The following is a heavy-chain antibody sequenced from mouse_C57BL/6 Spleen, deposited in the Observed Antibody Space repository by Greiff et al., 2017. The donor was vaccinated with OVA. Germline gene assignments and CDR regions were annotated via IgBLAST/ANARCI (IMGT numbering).Heavy chain of an antibody. CDR2: ISSGSSTI. CDR1: GFTFSDYG. Sequence: EVMLVESGGGLVKPGGSLKLSCAASGFTFSDYGMHWVRPAPEKGLEWVAYISSGSSTIYYADTVKGRFTIARDNAKNTLFLQRTSLRSEDTAIYYCATNWSFAYWGQGTLVTVSA. J-gene: IGHJ3*01. D-gene: IGHD4-1*01. V-gene: IGHV5-17*01. CDR3: ATNWSFAY.